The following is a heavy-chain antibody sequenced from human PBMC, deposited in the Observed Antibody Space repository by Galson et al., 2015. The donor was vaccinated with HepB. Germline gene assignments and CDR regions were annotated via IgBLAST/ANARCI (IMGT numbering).Heavy chain of an antibody. Sequence: TLSLTCAVSGDSINSGAYSWSWIRQPPGKGLEWIGYVYYIGTTYYNPSLKSRVTISVDTSKDQFSLELSSVTAADTAVYYCARVPIAPRHWFDPWGQGTLVTVSS. CDR2: VYYIGTT. V-gene: IGHV4-30-4*07. J-gene: IGHJ5*02. D-gene: IGHD6-6*01. CDR1: GDSINSGAYS. CDR3: ARVPIAPRHWFDP.